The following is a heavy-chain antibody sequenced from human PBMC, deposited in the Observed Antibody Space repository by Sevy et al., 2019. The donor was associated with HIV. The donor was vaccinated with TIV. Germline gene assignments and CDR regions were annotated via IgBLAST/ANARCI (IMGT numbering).Heavy chain of an antibody. V-gene: IGHV3-15*01. J-gene: IGHJ4*02. CDR2: IKSKTEGGAT. CDR1: GFTFSNAW. CDR3: TITYYYDTSGYYGIDY. D-gene: IGHD3-22*01. Sequence: GGSLRLSCAASGFTFSNAWMSCVRQAPEKGLEWVGRIKSKTEGGATDYAAPVKGRFTISRDDSKNSLYLQMNSLKTEDTAVYYCTITYYYDTSGYYGIDYWGQGTLVTVSS.